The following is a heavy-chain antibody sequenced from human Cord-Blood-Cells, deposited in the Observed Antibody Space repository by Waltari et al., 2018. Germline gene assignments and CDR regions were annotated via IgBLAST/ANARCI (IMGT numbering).Heavy chain of an antibody. CDR3: ASLALYGSGSYYNGDAFDI. V-gene: IGHV4-34*01. J-gene: IGHJ3*02. Sequence: QVQLQQWGAGLLKPSETLSLTCAVYGGSFSGYYLSWIRQPPGKGLEWIGEINQGGSTTRNTTLTGGRTISLNTSKHQFSLTLSSVTAADTAVYYCASLALYGSGSYYNGDAFDIWGQGTMVTVSS. CDR2: INQGGST. CDR1: GGSFSGYY. D-gene: IGHD3-10*01.